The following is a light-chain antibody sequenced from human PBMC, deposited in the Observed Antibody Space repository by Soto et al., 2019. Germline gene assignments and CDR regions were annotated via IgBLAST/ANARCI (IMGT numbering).Light chain of an antibody. V-gene: IGKV3-20*01. CDR2: GAS. CDR3: QQYDSSPLT. J-gene: IGKJ1*01. CDR1: QNIRTGY. Sequence: EIVLTQSPGTLSLSPGERATLSCKASQNIRTGYLAWYQQRPGQAPRLVIYGASSRATGIPDRFSGSGSGTDFTLTISRLEPGDFAVYYCQQYDSSPLTFGRGTKVEI.